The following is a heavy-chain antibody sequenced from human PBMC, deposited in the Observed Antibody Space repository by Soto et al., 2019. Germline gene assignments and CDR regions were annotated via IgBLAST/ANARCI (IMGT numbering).Heavy chain of an antibody. V-gene: IGHV1-69*13. D-gene: IGHD6-6*01. CDR1: GGTFSSYA. CDR3: ASSHSSSFYYGMDV. Sequence: GASVKVSCKASGGTFSSYAISWVRQAPGQGLEWMGGIIPIFGTANYAQKFQGRVTITADESTSTAYMELSSLRSEDTAVYYCASSHSSSFYYGMDVWGQGTTVTVSS. J-gene: IGHJ6*02. CDR2: IIPIFGTA.